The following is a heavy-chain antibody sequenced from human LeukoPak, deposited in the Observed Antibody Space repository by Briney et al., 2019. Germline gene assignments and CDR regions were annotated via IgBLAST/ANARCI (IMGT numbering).Heavy chain of an antibody. D-gene: IGHD3-10*02. J-gene: IGHJ6*04. CDR1: GITFSDYY. Sequence: GGSLRLSCAASGITFSDYYISWIRQAPGKGLEWVSYISSSGSTMYYADSVKGRFTISRDNAKNSLYLQMNSLRAGDTAVYYCAELGITMIGGVWGKGTTVTISS. CDR3: AELGITMIGGV. CDR2: ISSSGSTM. V-gene: IGHV3-11*04.